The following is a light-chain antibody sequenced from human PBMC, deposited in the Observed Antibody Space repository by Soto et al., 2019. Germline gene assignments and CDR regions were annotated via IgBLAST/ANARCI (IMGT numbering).Light chain of an antibody. CDR2: GAS. J-gene: IGKJ4*01. Sequence: EIVLTQSPGTLSLSPGERATLSCRASQSVSSSYLAWYQQKPGQAPRLLIYGASSRATGIPDRFSGSGSGTDFTLTNSRLEREDFAVYYWQQYGSSGLTFGGGTKVEIK. CDR3: QQYGSSGLT. CDR1: QSVSSSY. V-gene: IGKV3-20*01.